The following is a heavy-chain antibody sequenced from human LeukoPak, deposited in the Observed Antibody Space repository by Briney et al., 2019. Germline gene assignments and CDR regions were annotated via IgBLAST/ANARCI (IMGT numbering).Heavy chain of an antibody. Sequence: PGGSLRLSCAASGFTFSSYWMSWVRQAPGKGLEWVANIKQDGSEKYYVDSVKGRFTISRDNAKNSLYLQMNSLRAEDTAVYYCTTEYYASGALTPIDYWGQGTLVTVSS. J-gene: IGHJ4*02. CDR2: IKQDGSEK. CDR3: TTEYYASGALTPIDY. V-gene: IGHV3-7*01. D-gene: IGHD2/OR15-2a*01. CDR1: GFTFSSYW.